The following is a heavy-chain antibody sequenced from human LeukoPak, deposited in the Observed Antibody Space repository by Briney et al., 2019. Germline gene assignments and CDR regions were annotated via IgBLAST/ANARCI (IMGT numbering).Heavy chain of an antibody. CDR2: ISKDGSNK. CDR1: GFTVSSYN. D-gene: IGHD6-13*01. J-gene: IGHJ4*02. Sequence: GGSLRLSCAVSGFTVSSYNMHWVRQAPGKGLEWVALISKDGSNKYYADSAKGRFTISRDSSKDTLYLQMNSLRVEDTAVYYCAKRIAAAGTYDYWGQGTLVTVSS. V-gene: IGHV3-30*18. CDR3: AKRIAAAGTYDY.